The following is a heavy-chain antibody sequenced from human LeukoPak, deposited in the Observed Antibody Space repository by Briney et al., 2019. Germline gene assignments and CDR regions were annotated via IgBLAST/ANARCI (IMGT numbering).Heavy chain of an antibody. Sequence: ASVKVSCKASGYTFTSYAMHWVRQAPGQGLEWMGWINPNSGGTNYAQKFQGRVTMTRDTSISTAYMELSRLRSDDTAVYYCASRGYSYGKYYFDYWGQGTLVTVSS. CDR1: GYTFTSYA. V-gene: IGHV1-2*02. J-gene: IGHJ4*02. CDR3: ASRGYSYGKYYFDY. CDR2: INPNSGGT. D-gene: IGHD5-18*01.